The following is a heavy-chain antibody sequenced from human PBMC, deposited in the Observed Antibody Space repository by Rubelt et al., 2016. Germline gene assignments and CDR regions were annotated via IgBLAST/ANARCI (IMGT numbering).Heavy chain of an antibody. V-gene: IGHV3-23*04. Sequence: EVQLVESGGGLVQPGGSLRLSCAASGYTFSSYAMSWVRQAPGKGLEWVSAISGSGGSTYYADSVKGRFTISRDNAKNTLHLQMNSLRVGDTAVYYCGRDLSGSIDYWGQGTLVTVSS. D-gene: IGHD3-22*01. J-gene: IGHJ4*02. CDR1: GYTFSSYA. CDR2: ISGSGGST. CDR3: GRDLSGSIDY.